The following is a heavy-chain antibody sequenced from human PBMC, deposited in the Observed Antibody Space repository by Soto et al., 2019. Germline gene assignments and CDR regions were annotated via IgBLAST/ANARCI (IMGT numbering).Heavy chain of an antibody. Sequence: EVQLLESGGGLVQPGGSLRLSCAASGFTFSSYAMSWVRQAPGKGLEWVSAISGSGGSTYYADSVKGRFTISRDNSKNTLYLQMNSLRAEDTAVYYCATGYCGGDCYHNCDYWGQGTLVTVSS. D-gene: IGHD2-21*02. CDR3: ATGYCGGDCYHNCDY. V-gene: IGHV3-23*01. J-gene: IGHJ4*02. CDR2: ISGSGGST. CDR1: GFTFSSYA.